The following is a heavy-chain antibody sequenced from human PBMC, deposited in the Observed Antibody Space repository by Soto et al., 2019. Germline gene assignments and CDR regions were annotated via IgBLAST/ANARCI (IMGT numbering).Heavy chain of an antibody. CDR2: MTTKGNNYAT. V-gene: IGHV3-73*01. CDR1: GFTFSDSP. J-gene: IGHJ5*02. D-gene: IGHD3-16*01. Sequence: EVQLVESGGGLVQPGGSLKLSCAASGFTFSDSPVHWVRQASGKGLEWVGRMTTKGNNYATAYGASVKARFTISRDDSKSTAFLQINSLGSDDTAVYYCRAAGVFPRGESWGQGILVTVSS. CDR3: RAAGVFPRGES.